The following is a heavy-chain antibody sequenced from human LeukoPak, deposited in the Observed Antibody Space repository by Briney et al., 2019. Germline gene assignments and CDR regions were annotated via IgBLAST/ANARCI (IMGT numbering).Heavy chain of an antibody. D-gene: IGHD6-13*01. J-gene: IGHJ3*02. Sequence: SETLSLTCTVSGGSISSYYWSWIRQPPGKGLEWIGYIYYSGSTNYNPSLKSRVTITADTSTDTAYMELSSLRSEDTAVYYCANTDVAAAGIDAFDIWGQGTMVTVSS. V-gene: IGHV4-59*03. CDR1: GGSISSYY. CDR3: ANTDVAAAGIDAFDI. CDR2: IYYSGST.